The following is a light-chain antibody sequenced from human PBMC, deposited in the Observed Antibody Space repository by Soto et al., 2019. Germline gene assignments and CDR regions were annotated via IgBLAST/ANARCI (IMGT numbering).Light chain of an antibody. J-gene: IGLJ2*01. CDR3: LLSYSGARVV. V-gene: IGLV7-46*01. CDR2: DTS. Sequence: QAVVTQEPSLTVSPGGTVTLTCGSSTGAVTSGHFPYWFQQKPGQAPRTLIYDTSNQHSWTPARFSGSLLGDKAALTLSGVQHEDEAEYYCLLSYSGARVVFGGGTKVTVL. CDR1: TGAVTSGHF.